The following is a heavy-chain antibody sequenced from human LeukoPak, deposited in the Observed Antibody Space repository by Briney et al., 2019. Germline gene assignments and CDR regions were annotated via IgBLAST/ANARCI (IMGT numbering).Heavy chain of an antibody. V-gene: IGHV1-69*01. CDR1: GGTFSRYA. D-gene: IGHD6-19*01. CDR3: ARDRPYTGGWRGFNY. CDR2: IIPMFGIA. J-gene: IGHJ4*02. Sequence: SVKVSCKASGGTFSRYAISWVRQAPGQGLEWMGGIIPMFGIANYAQKFQGRVTITADESTSTAYMELSSLRSEDTAVYYCARDRPYTGGWRGFNYWGQGTLVTVSS.